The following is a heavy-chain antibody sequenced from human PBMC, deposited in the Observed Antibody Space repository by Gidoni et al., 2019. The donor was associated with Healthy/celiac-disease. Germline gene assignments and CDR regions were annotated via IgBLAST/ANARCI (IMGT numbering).Heavy chain of an antibody. Sequence: EVQLLESGGGLVQPGGSLRLFCAASGFTFISSAMSWVRQAQGKGLEWVSAISGSGGRQYYADSVKGRCTISRDNSKNTLYLQMNSLRAEDTAVYYCAKDGSIAVAGPRYFQHWGQGTLVTVSS. CDR1: GFTFISSA. D-gene: IGHD6-19*01. CDR2: ISGSGGRQ. V-gene: IGHV3-23*01. J-gene: IGHJ1*01. CDR3: AKDGSIAVAGPRYFQH.